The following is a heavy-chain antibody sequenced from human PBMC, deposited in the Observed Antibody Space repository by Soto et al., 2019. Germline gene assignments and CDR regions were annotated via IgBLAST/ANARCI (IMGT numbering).Heavy chain of an antibody. CDR2: IYYSGST. J-gene: IGHJ4*02. Sequence: SETLSLTCTVSGGSISSYYWSWIRQPPGKGLEWIGYIYYSGSTNYNPSLKSRVTISVDTSKNQFSLKLSSVTAADTAVYYCARAGVYSGYDGDFDYWGQGXLVTVYS. CDR1: GGSISSYY. CDR3: ARAGVYSGYDGDFDY. V-gene: IGHV4-59*01. D-gene: IGHD5-12*01.